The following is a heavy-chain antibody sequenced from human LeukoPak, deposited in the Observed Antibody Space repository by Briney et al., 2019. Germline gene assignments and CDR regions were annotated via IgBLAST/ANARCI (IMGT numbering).Heavy chain of an antibody. Sequence: GGSLRLSCAASGFTFSSYSMNWVRQAPGKGLEWVSSISSSSSYIYYADSVKGRFTISRDNAKNSLYLQMNSLRAEDTAVYYCARGYYGSGSYQDYWGQGTLVTVSS. CDR1: GFTFSSYS. D-gene: IGHD3-10*01. J-gene: IGHJ4*02. CDR3: ARGYYGSGSYQDY. V-gene: IGHV3-21*01. CDR2: ISSSSSYI.